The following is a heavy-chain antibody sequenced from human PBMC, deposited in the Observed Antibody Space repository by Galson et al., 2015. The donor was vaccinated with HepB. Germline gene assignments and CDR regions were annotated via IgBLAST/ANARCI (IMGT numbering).Heavy chain of an antibody. CDR2: ISWDGGST. Sequence: SLRLSCAASGFTFDDYTMHWVRQAPGKGLEWVSLISWDGGSTYYADSVKGRFTISRDNSKNSLYLQMNSLRTEDTALYYCAKDGGGSYAFDYWGQGTLVTVSS. D-gene: IGHD1-26*01. J-gene: IGHJ4*02. CDR3: AKDGGGSYAFDY. V-gene: IGHV3-43*01. CDR1: GFTFDDYT.